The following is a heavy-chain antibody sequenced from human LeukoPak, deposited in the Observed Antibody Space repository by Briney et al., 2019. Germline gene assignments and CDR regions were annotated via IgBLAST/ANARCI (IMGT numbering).Heavy chain of an antibody. CDR1: GGSVSSNSAA. J-gene: IGHJ6*03. Sequence: SQTLSVTCAISGGSVSSNSAAWNWIRQSPAGGLEWLGRTYYRSKWYNDYAVAVKSRITINPDTSKNQFSLQLNSVTPEDTAVYYCASSVVVPAAMGDYYYYYMDVWGKGTTVPVSS. V-gene: IGHV6-1*01. CDR2: TYYRSKWYN. D-gene: IGHD2-2*01. CDR3: ASSVVVPAAMGDYYYYYMDV.